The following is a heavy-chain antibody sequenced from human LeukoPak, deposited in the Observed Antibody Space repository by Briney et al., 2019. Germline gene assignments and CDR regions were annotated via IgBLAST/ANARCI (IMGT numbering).Heavy chain of an antibody. CDR2: IHYSGST. D-gene: IGHD6-13*01. CDR1: GASLSGYY. Sequence: PSETLSLTCTVSGASLSGYYWNWLRQPPGKGLEWLGYIHYSGSTNYNPSLKSRGTLSVDTSKNQFPLKLSSVTAADTAVYYCARLIYTSTWLYFDYWGQGTLVTVSS. CDR3: ARLIYTSTWLYFDY. J-gene: IGHJ4*02. V-gene: IGHV4-59*08.